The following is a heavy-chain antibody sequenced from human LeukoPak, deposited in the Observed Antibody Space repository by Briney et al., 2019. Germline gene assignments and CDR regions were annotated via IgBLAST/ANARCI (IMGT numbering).Heavy chain of an antibody. CDR2: IYYSGST. Sequence: SETLSLTCTVSGASIINYYWNWIRQPPGKGLEWIGYIYYSGSTNYNPSLKSRVTISLDTSKDQFSLRLSSVTAADTAVYYCARATVTLGHPPALDYWGQGTLVTVSS. J-gene: IGHJ4*02. D-gene: IGHD4-17*01. CDR3: ARATVTLGHPPALDY. V-gene: IGHV4-59*01. CDR1: GASIINYY.